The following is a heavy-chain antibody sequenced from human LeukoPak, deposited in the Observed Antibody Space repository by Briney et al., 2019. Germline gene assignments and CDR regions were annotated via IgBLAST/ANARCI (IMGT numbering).Heavy chain of an antibody. CDR3: ARRFITGWYLDY. V-gene: IGHV3-53*01. CDR2: IYGDGTT. Sequence: GGSLRLSCAAAGFTVSTSYMSWVRQAPGKGLEWASIIYGDGTTYYADSVKGRFTISRDNSKITVYLQMNSLRPEDTAVYYCARRFITGWYLDYWGQGTLVTVSS. J-gene: IGHJ4*02. D-gene: IGHD6-19*01. CDR1: GFTVSTSY.